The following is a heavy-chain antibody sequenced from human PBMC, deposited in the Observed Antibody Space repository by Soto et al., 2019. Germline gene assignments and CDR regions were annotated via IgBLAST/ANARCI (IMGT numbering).Heavy chain of an antibody. CDR2: IIPIFGTP. V-gene: IGHV1-69*06. J-gene: IGHJ5*02. CDR1: GGTFSTYT. D-gene: IGHD2-15*01. Sequence: GASVKVSCKASGGTFSTYTFSWVRQAPGQGXEWMGRIIPIFGTPYYAQKFQGRVTITADKSTSTVYMELSSLRSDDTAVYFCARGLECRGYCLDKPTWFAPWGQGTLVTVSS. CDR3: ARGLECRGYCLDKPTWFAP.